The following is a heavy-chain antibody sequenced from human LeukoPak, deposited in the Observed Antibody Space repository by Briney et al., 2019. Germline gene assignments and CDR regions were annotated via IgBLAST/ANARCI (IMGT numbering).Heavy chain of an antibody. CDR1: GFTFSSYG. V-gene: IGHV3-30*02. Sequence: GGSLRLSCAASGFTFSSYGMHWVRQAPGKGLEWVAFIRYDGSNKYYADSVKGRFTISRDNSKNTLYLQMNSLRAEDTAVYYCAKDYIAVAGSIMAFDIWGQGTMVTVSS. D-gene: IGHD6-19*01. CDR3: AKDYIAVAGSIMAFDI. CDR2: IRYDGSNK. J-gene: IGHJ3*02.